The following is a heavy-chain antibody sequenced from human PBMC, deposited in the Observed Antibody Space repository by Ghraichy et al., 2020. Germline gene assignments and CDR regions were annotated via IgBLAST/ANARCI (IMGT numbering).Heavy chain of an antibody. CDR2: IRYDGSNK. J-gene: IGHJ4*02. CDR1: GFTFSSYG. D-gene: IGHD2-15*01. Sequence: GGSLRLSCAASGFTFSSYGMHWVRQAPGKGLEWVAFIRYDGSNKYYADSVKGRFTISRDNSKNTLYLQMNSLRAEDTAVYYCAKDQGPLQGYCSGGSCYSDYWGQGTLVTVSS. CDR3: AKDQGPLQGYCSGGSCYSDY. V-gene: IGHV3-30*02.